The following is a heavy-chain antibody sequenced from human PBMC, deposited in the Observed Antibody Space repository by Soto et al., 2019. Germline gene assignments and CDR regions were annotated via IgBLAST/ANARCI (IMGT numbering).Heavy chain of an antibody. CDR2: IIPIFGTA. J-gene: IGHJ4*02. CDR1: GGTFSSYA. D-gene: IGHD1-26*01. CDR3: ARGKEWELLGGFDY. V-gene: IGHV1-69*01. Sequence: QVQLVQSGAEVKKPGSSVKVSCKASGGTFSSYAISWVRQAPGQGLEWMGGIIPIFGTANYAQKFQGRVTITADESTSTDYMELSSPRSEDTAVYYCARGKEWELLGGFDYWGQGTLVTVSS.